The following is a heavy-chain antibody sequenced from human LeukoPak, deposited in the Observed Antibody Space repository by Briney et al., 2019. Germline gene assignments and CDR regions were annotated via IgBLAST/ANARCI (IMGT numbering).Heavy chain of an antibody. Sequence: GGSLRLSCAASGFTFSSYTMSWVRQAPGKGLEWVSTITTSDGNTYYADSVKGRFTVSRDNSKNTLFLQMNSLRAEDTAVYYCARDDGPGPSGYYFDYWGQGTLVTVSS. J-gene: IGHJ4*02. V-gene: IGHV3-23*01. CDR2: ITTSDGNT. CDR3: ARDDGPGPSGYYFDY. CDR1: GFTFSSYT. D-gene: IGHD1-26*01.